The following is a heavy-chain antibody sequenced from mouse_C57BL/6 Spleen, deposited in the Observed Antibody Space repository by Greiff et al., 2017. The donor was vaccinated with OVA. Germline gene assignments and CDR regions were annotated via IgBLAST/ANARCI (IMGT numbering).Heavy chain of an antibody. CDR1: GFTFSSYA. D-gene: IGHD2-4*01. CDR2: ISDGGSYT. J-gene: IGHJ4*01. CDR3: ARLGLRRRNYYAMDY. Sequence: EVKLVESGGGLVKPGGSLKLSCAASGFTFSSYAMSWVRQTPEKRLEWVATISDGGSYTYYPDNVKGRFTISRDNAKNNLYLQMSHLKSEDTAMYYCARLGLRRRNYYAMDYWGQGTSVTVSS. V-gene: IGHV5-4*03.